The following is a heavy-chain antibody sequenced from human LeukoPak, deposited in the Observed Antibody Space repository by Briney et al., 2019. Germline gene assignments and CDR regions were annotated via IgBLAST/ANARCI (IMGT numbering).Heavy chain of an antibody. CDR1: GGSISSGGYY. J-gene: IGHJ4*02. CDR2: IYYSGST. D-gene: IGHD1-26*01. CDR3: AREVYELRAKYYFDY. Sequence: PSETLSLTCTVSGGSISSGGYYWSWIRQHPGKGLEWIGYIYYSGSTYYNPSLKSRVTISVDTSKNQFSLKLSSVTAADTAVYYCAREVYELRAKYYFDYWGQGTLVTVSS. V-gene: IGHV4-31*03.